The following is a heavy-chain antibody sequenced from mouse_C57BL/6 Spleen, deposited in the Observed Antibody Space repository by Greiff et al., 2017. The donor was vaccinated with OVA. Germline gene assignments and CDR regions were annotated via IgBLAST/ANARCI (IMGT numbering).Heavy chain of an antibody. CDR2: IDPSDSYT. V-gene: IGHV1-50*01. CDR3: ARRGSSHYFDY. J-gene: IGHJ2*01. CDR1: GYTFTSYW. D-gene: IGHD1-1*01. Sequence: QVHVKQPGAELVKPGASVKLSCKASGYTFTSYWMQWVKQRPGQGLEWIGEIDPSDSYTNYNQKFKGKATLTVDTSSSTAYMQLSSLTSEDSAVYYCARRGSSHYFDYWGQGTTLTVSS.